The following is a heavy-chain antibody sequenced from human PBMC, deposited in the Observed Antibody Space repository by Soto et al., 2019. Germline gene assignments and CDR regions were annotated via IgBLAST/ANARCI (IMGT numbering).Heavy chain of an antibody. V-gene: IGHV2-70*04. CDR2: IDWDDDK. Sequence: SGPTLVNPTQTLTLTCTFSGFSLSTSGMRVSWIRQPPGKALEWLARIDWDDDKFYSTSLKTRLTISKDTSKNQVVLTMTNMDPVDTATYYRARTRSTVTTYYFDYWGQGTLVTVSS. D-gene: IGHD4-17*01. CDR3: ARTRSTVTTYYFDY. J-gene: IGHJ4*02. CDR1: GFSLSTSGMR.